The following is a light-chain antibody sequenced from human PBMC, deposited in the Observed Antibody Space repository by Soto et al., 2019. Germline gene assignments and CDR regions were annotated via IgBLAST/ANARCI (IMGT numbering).Light chain of an antibody. CDR1: QSVSSSY. CDR2: GAS. J-gene: IGKJ1*01. Sequence: EIVLTQSPGTLSLSPGERATLSCRVSQSVSSSYLAWYQQKPGQAPRLLIYGASSRATGIPDRFSGSGSGTDFTLTISRLEPEDFAVYYCQQYETSPRTFGQGTKVDIK. CDR3: QQYETSPRT. V-gene: IGKV3-20*01.